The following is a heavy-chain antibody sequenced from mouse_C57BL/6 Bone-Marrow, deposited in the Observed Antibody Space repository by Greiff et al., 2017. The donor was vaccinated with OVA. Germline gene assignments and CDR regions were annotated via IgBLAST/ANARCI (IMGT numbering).Heavy chain of an antibody. J-gene: IGHJ2*01. D-gene: IGHD2-4*01. Sequence: VQLQQSGPELVKPGASVKISCKASGYTFTDYYMNWVKQSHGKSLEWIGDINPNNGGTSYNQKFKGKATLTVDKSSSTAYMELRSLTSEDSAVYYCAREGYDYDDYWGQGTTLTVSS. CDR3: AREGYDYDDY. CDR2: INPNNGGT. V-gene: IGHV1-26*01. CDR1: GYTFTDYY.